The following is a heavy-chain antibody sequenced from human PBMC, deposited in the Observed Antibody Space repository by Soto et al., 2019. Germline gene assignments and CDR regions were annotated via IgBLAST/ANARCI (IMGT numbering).Heavy chain of an antibody. CDR1: GYTFTDYY. D-gene: IGHD4-4*01. CDR3: SKDLGYSKSYYYDYYGMDG. Sequence: ASVKVSCKASGYTFTDYYIHWVRQAPGQGLECLGWINPNTGGTKYAQKFQGRVTMTRDTSISTAYMELGRLTSDDTAVYYCSKDLGYSKSYYYDYYGMDGWGQGTTVTVAS. V-gene: IGHV1-2*02. CDR2: INPNTGGT. J-gene: IGHJ6*02.